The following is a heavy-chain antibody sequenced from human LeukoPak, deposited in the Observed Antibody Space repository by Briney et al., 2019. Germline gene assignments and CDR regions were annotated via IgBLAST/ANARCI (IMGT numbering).Heavy chain of an antibody. J-gene: IGHJ4*02. V-gene: IGHV2-5*01. CDR2: VYWNDNT. CDR1: GFSLTTSGMG. CDR3: AHQRTVSGYFRPSEH. Sequence: SGPTLVNPTQTLTLTCTLSGFSLTTSGMGVGWVRQPPGKALEWLGMVYWNDNTFYSPSLRNRLTITKDTSKNQVFLTLTHMDPVDTATFYCAHQRTVSGYFRPSEHWGQGVLVTVSS. D-gene: IGHD3-3*01.